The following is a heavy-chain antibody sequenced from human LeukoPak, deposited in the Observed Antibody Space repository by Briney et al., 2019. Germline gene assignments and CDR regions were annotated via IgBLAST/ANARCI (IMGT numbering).Heavy chain of an antibody. V-gene: IGHV3-48*01. J-gene: IGHJ4*02. D-gene: IGHD4-17*01. CDR2: TSSSSGTV. Sequence: GGSLRLSCAASGFTFSSYSFNWVRQAPGKGLEWISYTSSSSGTVWYADSVKGRFTISIDKAKNSLYLQMDSLRAEDTAVFYCVRDHLYGFDYWGQGTLVTVSS. CDR3: VRDHLYGFDY. CDR1: GFTFSSYS.